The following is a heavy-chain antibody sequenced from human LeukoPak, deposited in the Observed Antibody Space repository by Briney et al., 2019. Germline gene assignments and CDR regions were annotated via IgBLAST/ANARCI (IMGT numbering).Heavy chain of an antibody. D-gene: IGHD2-2*02. CDR2: INSDGSTT. V-gene: IGHV3-74*01. J-gene: IGHJ4*02. CDR1: GFTLNGYW. Sequence: GGSLRLSCAAPGFTLNGYWMHWVRQAPGKGLVWVSRINSDGSTTSYADSVKGRFTISRDNSKNTLYLQMTSLRAEDTALYYCAKAGDPSGINCYTGGCTFFDYWGKGTLVTVSS. CDR3: AKAGDPSGINCYTGGCTFFDY.